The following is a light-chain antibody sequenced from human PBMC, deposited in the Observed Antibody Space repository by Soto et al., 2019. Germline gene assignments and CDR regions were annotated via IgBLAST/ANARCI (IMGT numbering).Light chain of an antibody. V-gene: IGKV3-20*01. CDR3: QHYSSSPTT. J-gene: IGKJ1*01. CDR2: GAS. Sequence: EIVLTQSPGTLSLSPGERATLSCRASQSVSNNYLAWYQQKPGQAPRLLIYGASSRATGIPDRFSGSGSGTDFTLTIRRLEPEDFAVYYCQHYSSSPTTFGQGTKVDIK. CDR1: QSVSNNY.